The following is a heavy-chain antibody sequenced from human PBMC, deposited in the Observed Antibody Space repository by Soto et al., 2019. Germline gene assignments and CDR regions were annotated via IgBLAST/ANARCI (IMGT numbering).Heavy chain of an antibody. CDR2: ISYDGSNK. CDR3: AKDGGEIQLWLRPYYYYGMDV. J-gene: IGHJ6*02. CDR1: GFTFSSFG. V-gene: IGHV3-30*18. D-gene: IGHD5-18*01. Sequence: GGSLRLSCAASGFTFSSFGMHLVRQAQGKGLEWVAVISYDGSNKYYADSVKGRFTISRDNSKNTLYLQMNSLSAGDTAVYYCAKDGGEIQLWLRPYYYYGMDVWGQGTTVTVSS.